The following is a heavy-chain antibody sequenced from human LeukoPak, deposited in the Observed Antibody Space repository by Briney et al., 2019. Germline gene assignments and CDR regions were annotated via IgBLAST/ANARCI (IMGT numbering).Heavy chain of an antibody. D-gene: IGHD5-12*01. CDR2: IRSKAYGGTT. J-gene: IGHJ4*02. CDR1: GFTFGDYA. V-gene: IGHV3-49*03. CDR3: TRDFDGGYDNFDY. Sequence: PGRSLRLSCTASGFTFGDYAMSWFRQAPGKGLEWVGFIRSKAYGGTTEYAASVKGRFTISRDDSKSIAYLQMNSLKTEDTAVYYCTRDFDGGYDNFDYWSQGTLVTVSS.